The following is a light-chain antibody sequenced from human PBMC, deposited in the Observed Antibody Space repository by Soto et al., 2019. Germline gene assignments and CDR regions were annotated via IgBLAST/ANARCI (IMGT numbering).Light chain of an antibody. V-gene: IGKV1-39*01. CDR3: QQSYTTPVT. J-gene: IGKJ5*01. CDR1: QSISTY. CDR2: SAS. Sequence: DIQMTQSPSSLSASVTDKVTITCRASQSISTYLNWYQQEPGQAPQLLIYSASNLQSGVPSRFSGSGSGTEFTLTISSLQPEDFAAYYCQQSYTTPVTFGQGTRLEIK.